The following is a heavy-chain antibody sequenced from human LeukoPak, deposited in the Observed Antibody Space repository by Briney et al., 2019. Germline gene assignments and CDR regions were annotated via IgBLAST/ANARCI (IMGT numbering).Heavy chain of an antibody. CDR1: GFTFSNYG. J-gene: IGHJ4*02. CDR3: AREQYYYGSGTHFDY. D-gene: IGHD3-10*01. Sequence: GGSLRLSCAASGFTFSNYGMHWVRQAPGKGLEWVSVIWYDGSDKYYADSVKGRFTISRDNSKNALYLQMNSLRAEDTAVYYCAREQYYYGSGTHFDYWGQGTLVTVSS. V-gene: IGHV3-33*01. CDR2: IWYDGSDK.